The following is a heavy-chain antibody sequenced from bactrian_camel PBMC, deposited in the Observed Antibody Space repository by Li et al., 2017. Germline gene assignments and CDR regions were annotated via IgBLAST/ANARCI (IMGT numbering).Heavy chain of an antibody. CDR1: GRTDSYNV. CDR3: AAAYGRVVSSGLANSEYNY. Sequence: HVQLVESGGGSVQAGGSLRLTCAASGRTDSYNVMGWFRQAPGKEREGVAAIFTSGGLTKYADSVKGRFTISLDNPNFAKNTVYLQMDSLKPEDSGVYFCAAAYGRVVSSGLANSEYNYWGQGTQVTVS. V-gene: IGHV3-3*01. CDR2: IFTSGGLT. D-gene: IGHD1*01. J-gene: IGHJ4*01.